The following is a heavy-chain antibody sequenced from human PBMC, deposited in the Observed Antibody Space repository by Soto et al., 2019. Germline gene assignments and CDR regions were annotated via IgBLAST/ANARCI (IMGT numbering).Heavy chain of an antibody. V-gene: IGHV1-8*01. CDR3: ARGIIAARPNYYYMDV. Sequence: ASVKVSCKASGYTFTSYDINWVRQATGQGLEWMGWMNPNSGNTGYAQKLQGRVTMTRNTSISTAYMELSSLRSEDTAVYYCARGIIAARPNYYYMDVWGKGTTVTVSS. CDR1: GYTFTSYD. CDR2: MNPNSGNT. J-gene: IGHJ6*03. D-gene: IGHD6-6*01.